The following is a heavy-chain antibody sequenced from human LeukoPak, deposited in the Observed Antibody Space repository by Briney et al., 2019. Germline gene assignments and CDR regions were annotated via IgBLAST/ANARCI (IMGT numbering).Heavy chain of an antibody. D-gene: IGHD1-26*01. CDR1: GFTFSTYW. Sequence: GGSLRLSCAASGFTFSTYWMHWVRQAPGKGLVWVSRIHGDGISTTYADSVKGRFIISRDNAKNTLYLQMNSLRAEDTAVYYCAKAYSGSSVGMGYFDYWGRGTLVTVSS. CDR2: IHGDGIST. CDR3: AKAYSGSSVGMGYFDY. V-gene: IGHV3-74*01. J-gene: IGHJ4*02.